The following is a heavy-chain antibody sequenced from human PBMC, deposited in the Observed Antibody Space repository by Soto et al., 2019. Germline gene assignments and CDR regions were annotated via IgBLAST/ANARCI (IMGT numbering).Heavy chain of an antibody. V-gene: IGHV6-1*01. Sequence: QTLSLTCAISGDSVSSNSVAWNWIRQSPSRGLEWLGRTYYRSKWYNDYAVSVKSRISINADTSKNQFSLQLNSVTPEDTAVYYCAQISMTEAPYCGQGTLVTVSS. D-gene: IGHD2-21*02. CDR1: GDSVSSNSVA. CDR2: TYYRSKWYN. J-gene: IGHJ4*02. CDR3: AQISMTEAPY.